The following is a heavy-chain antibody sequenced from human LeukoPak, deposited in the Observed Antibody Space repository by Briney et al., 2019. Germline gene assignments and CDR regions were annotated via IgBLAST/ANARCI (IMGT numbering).Heavy chain of an antibody. J-gene: IGHJ4*02. CDR3: ATSLPSRVDIVATANY. D-gene: IGHD5-12*01. CDR1: GGTFSSYA. V-gene: IGHV1-69*05. CDR2: IIPIFGTA. Sequence: GASVKVSCKASGGTFSSYAISWVRQAPGQGLGWMGRIIPIFGTANYAQKFQGRVTITTDESTSTAYMELSSLRSEDTAVYYCATSLPSRVDIVATANYWGRGTLVTVSS.